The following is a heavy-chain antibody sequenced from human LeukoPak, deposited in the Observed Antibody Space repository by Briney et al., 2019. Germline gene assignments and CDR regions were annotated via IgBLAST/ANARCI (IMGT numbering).Heavy chain of an antibody. J-gene: IGHJ6*03. Sequence: SQTLSLTCAISGDIVSTNSGSWTWIRQSPSRGLEWLGRTYYRSKWYTHYAESVKGRIIINADTSQNQFSLQLNSVTPEDTAVYYCARGGYFDSSGYPNYYSYYYMDAWGKGTTVTVSS. V-gene: IGHV6-1*01. CDR1: GDIVSTNSGS. D-gene: IGHD3-22*01. CDR3: ARGGYFDSSGYPNYYSYYYMDA. CDR2: TYYRSKWYT.